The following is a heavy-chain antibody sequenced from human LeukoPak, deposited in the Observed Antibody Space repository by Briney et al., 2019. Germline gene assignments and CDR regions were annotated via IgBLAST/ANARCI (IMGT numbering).Heavy chain of an antibody. V-gene: IGHV3-33*01. J-gene: IGHJ6*02. CDR1: GFTFSSYG. Sequence: PGRSLRLSCAASGFTFSSYGMHLVRQAPGKGLEWVAVIWYDGSNKYYADSVKGRFTISRDNSKNTLYLQMNSLRAEDTAVYYCARVGAAAAGHYYYYGMDVWGQGTTVTVSS. D-gene: IGHD6-13*01. CDR3: ARVGAAAAGHYYYYGMDV. CDR2: IWYDGSNK.